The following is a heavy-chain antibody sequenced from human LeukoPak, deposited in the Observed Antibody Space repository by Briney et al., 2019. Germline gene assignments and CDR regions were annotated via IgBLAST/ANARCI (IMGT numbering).Heavy chain of an antibody. D-gene: IGHD1-26*01. J-gene: IGHJ6*02. V-gene: IGHV3-74*01. CDR2: INSDGSST. CDR3: ARDEYSGYNYYGMDV. Sequence: GGSLRLSCAASGFTFSSCWMHWVRQAPGKGLVWVSRINSDGSSTSYADSVKGRFTISRDNAKNTLYLQMNSLRAEDTAVYYCARDEYSGYNYYGMDVWGQGTTVTVFS. CDR1: GFTFSSCW.